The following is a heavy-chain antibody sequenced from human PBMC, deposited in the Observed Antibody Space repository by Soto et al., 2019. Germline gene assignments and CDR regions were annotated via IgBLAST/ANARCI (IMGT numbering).Heavy chain of an antibody. Sequence: GGSLRLSCAASGFSFSSYAMTWVRQAPGRGLEWVSAISGSGSPTYYADSVKGRFTISRDNSKNTLYLQMNSLRADDTAVYYCARVGSGWLSSDAFDIWGQGTMVTVSS. CDR3: ARVGSGWLSSDAFDI. V-gene: IGHV3-23*01. CDR2: ISGSGSPT. D-gene: IGHD6-19*01. J-gene: IGHJ3*02. CDR1: GFSFSSYA.